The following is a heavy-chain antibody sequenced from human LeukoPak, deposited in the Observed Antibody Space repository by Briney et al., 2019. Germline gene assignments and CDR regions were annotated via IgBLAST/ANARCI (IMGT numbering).Heavy chain of an antibody. V-gene: IGHV3-21*01. D-gene: IGHD2-2*01. CDR3: ARVGSHCSSTSCYSD. Sequence: GGSLRLSCAASGFTFSSYSMNWVRQAPGKGLEWVSSISSSSSYIYYADSVKGRFTISRDNAKNSLYLQMNSLRAEDTAVYYCARVGSHCSSTSCYSDWGQGTLVTVSS. CDR1: GFTFSSYS. CDR2: ISSSSSYI. J-gene: IGHJ4*02.